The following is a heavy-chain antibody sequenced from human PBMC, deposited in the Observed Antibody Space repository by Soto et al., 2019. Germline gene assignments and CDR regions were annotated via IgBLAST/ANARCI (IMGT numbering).Heavy chain of an antibody. CDR1: GDSIITSHDY. CDR2: IHVGGST. J-gene: IGHJ4*02. D-gene: IGHD3-10*02. Sequence: PSETLSLTCTVSGDSIITSHDYWGWIRQPPVKGLEWIGSIHVGGSTYHNPSLKSRVTISVDTSKNQFSLKLSSVTAADTAVYYCAREGKLFGELFQLWGQGTLVTVSS. V-gene: IGHV4-39*07. CDR3: AREGKLFGELFQL.